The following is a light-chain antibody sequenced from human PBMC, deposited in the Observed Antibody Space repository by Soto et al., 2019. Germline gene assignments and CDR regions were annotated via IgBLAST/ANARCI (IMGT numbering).Light chain of an antibody. J-gene: IGKJ1*01. Sequence: EDVLTQSPGTLSLYTGERATLSCRASQSVSSSYLAWYQQKPGQAPRLLIYGASSRATGIPDRFSGSGSGTDFTLTISRLEPEDFAVYYCQPYGSSPWSFGQGTKV. CDR3: QPYGSSPWS. CDR2: GAS. V-gene: IGKV3-20*01. CDR1: QSVSSSY.